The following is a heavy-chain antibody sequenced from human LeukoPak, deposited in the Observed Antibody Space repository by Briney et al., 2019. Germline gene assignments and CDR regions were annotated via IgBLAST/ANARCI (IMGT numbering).Heavy chain of an antibody. J-gene: IGHJ4*02. V-gene: IGHV4-39*01. D-gene: IGHD2-21*01. CDR2: IYYSGST. CDR3: ADLWVIEY. CDR1: GGSISSSSYY. Sequence: PSETLSLTCTVSGGSISSSSYYWGWIRQPPGKGLEWIGSIYYSGSTYYNPSLKSRVTISVDTSKNQFSLKLSSVTAADTAVYYCADLWVIEYWGQGTLVTVSS.